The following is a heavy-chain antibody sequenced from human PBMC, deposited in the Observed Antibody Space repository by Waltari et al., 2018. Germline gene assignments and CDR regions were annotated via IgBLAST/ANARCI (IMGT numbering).Heavy chain of an antibody. J-gene: IGHJ4*02. D-gene: IGHD6-25*01. V-gene: IGHV3-74*01. CDR2: INTYGSIT. CDR1: GFTFSNYW. Sequence: QLVESGGGLVQPGGSLKLSCEAPGFTFSNYWLHWFRQAPGKWLLSVAHINTYGSITNYADSVKGRFTISRDNAKNTLFLQMNSLRAEDTALYYCVLYSSEVLGDCWGRGTLVTVSS. CDR3: VLYSSEVLGDC.